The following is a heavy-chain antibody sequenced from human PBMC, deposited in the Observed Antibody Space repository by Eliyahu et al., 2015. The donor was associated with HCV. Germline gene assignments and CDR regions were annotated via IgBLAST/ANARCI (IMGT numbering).Heavy chain of an antibody. V-gene: IGHV5-51*01. J-gene: IGHJ4*02. CDR1: GYTFTNYW. D-gene: IGHD3-16*01. CDR2: IYPRDSET. Sequence: EVQLVQSGAEVKKPGESLKISCKGSGYTFTNYWIGWVRQMPGEGPQWMGIIYPRDSETRYSPSFQGHVTISVDKSISTAYLLWSSLKASDSAMYYCARLPWGGQLFYFDYWGQGTLVAVSS. CDR3: ARLPWGGQLFYFDY.